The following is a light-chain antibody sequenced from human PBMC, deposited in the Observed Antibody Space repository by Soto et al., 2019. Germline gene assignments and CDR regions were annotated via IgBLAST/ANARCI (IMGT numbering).Light chain of an antibody. CDR2: AND. V-gene: IGLV1-40*01. CDR3: SSYTSSSTYV. Sequence: QAVVTQPPSVSRAPGQRLTISCAGTSSNIGAGFDVHWYQQLPGTAPKLLIYANDDRPSGVPDRFSGSTSGTSASLAITGLQAEDAADYYCSSYTSSSTYVFGPGTKLTVL. CDR1: SSNIGAGFD. J-gene: IGLJ1*01.